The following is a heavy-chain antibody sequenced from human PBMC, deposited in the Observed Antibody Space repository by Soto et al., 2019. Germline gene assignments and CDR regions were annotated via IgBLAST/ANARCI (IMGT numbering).Heavy chain of an antibody. D-gene: IGHD5-12*01. CDR2: INAGNGNT. V-gene: IGHV1-3*01. CDR1: GYTFTSYA. CDR3: AREICSGYDWAPPFDY. J-gene: IGHJ4*02. Sequence: GASVKVSCKASGYTFTSYAMHWVRQAPGQRLEWMGWINAGNGNTKYSQKFQGRVTITRDTSASTAYMELSSLRSEDAAVYYFAREICSGYDWAPPFDYWGQGTLVTVSS.